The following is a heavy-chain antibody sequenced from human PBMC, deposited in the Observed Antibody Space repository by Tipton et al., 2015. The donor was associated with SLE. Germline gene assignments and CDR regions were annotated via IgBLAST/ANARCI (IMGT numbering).Heavy chain of an antibody. J-gene: IGHJ4*02. V-gene: IGHV4-30-2*01. D-gene: IGHD6-19*01. CDR1: GASISSGYYS. CDR3: ARGRIAVAGNHFDY. CDR2: IYHGGST. Sequence: TLSLTCAVSGASISSGYYSWSWVRQPPGKGLEWVGNIYHGGSTYYNPSLKSRVTISVDTSKNQFSLKLSSVTAADTAVYYCARGRIAVAGNHFDYWGQGTLVTVSS.